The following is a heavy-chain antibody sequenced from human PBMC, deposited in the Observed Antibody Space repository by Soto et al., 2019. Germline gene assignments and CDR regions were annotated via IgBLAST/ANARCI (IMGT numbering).Heavy chain of an antibody. CDR2: ISYDGSDK. D-gene: IGHD5-18*01. CDR1: GFTFSSYA. CDR3: VRVLRGYSYGSFDF. V-gene: IGHV3-30-3*01. Sequence: GGSLRLSCAASGFTFSSYAMHWVRQTPGKGLEWVAVISYDGSDKYYADSVKGRFTISRDNSKNTLYLQMNSLRAEDTSVYYCVRVLRGYSYGSFDFWGHGILVTVSS. J-gene: IGHJ4*01.